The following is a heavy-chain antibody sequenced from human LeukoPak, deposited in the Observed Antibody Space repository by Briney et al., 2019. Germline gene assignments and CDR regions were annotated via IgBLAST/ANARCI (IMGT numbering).Heavy chain of an antibody. Sequence: PGRSLRLSCAASGFTFSSYAIHWVRQAPGKGLEWVAVISYDGSNKYYADSVKGRFTISRDNSKNTLYLQMNSLRAEDTAVYYCARETSYYDSWSGYHIWGQGTMVTVSP. CDR2: ISYDGSNK. CDR3: ARETSYYDSWSGYHI. D-gene: IGHD3-3*01. CDR1: GFTFSSYA. J-gene: IGHJ3*02. V-gene: IGHV3-30-3*01.